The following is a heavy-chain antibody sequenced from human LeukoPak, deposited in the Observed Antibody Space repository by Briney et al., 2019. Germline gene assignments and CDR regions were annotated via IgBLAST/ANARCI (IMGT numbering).Heavy chain of an antibody. V-gene: IGHV3-30*02. CDR2: IRYDGIHK. CDR3: AKDLTGSLWFGELPDY. CDR1: GFTFSSYG. J-gene: IGHJ4*02. D-gene: IGHD3-10*01. Sequence: GGSLRLSCAASGFTFSSYGMHWVRQAPGKGPEWLSFIRYDGIHKYYGDSVEGRFTISRDNSNNTLYLQMNSLRPEDTAVYYRAKDLTGSLWFGELPDYWGQGSLVTVSS.